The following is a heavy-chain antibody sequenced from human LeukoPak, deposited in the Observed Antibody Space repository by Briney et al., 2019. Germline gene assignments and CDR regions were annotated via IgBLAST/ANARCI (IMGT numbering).Heavy chain of an antibody. CDR2: INPSGGST. V-gene: IGHV1-46*01. CDR3: ARGVRRNWNYDYGMDV. CDR1: GYTFTSYY. J-gene: IGHJ6*02. Sequence: ASVKVSYKASGYTFTSYYMHWVRQAPGQGLEWMGIINPSGGSTSYAQKFQGRVTMTRDTSTSTVYMELSSLRSEDTAVYYCARGVRRNWNYDYGMDVWGQGTTVTVSS. D-gene: IGHD1-7*01.